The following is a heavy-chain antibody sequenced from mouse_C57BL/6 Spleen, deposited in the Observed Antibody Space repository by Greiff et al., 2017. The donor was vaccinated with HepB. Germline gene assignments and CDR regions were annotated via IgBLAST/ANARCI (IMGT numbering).Heavy chain of an antibody. V-gene: IGHV2-2*01. Sequence: VKLVESGPGLVQPSQSLSITCTVSGFSLTSYGVHWVRQSPGKGLEWLGVIWSGGSTDYNAAFISRLSISKDNSKSQVFFKMNSLQADDTAIYYCARDSNYEKAWFAYWGQGTLVTVSA. CDR2: IWSGGST. J-gene: IGHJ3*01. CDR1: GFSLTSYG. D-gene: IGHD2-5*01. CDR3: ARDSNYEKAWFAY.